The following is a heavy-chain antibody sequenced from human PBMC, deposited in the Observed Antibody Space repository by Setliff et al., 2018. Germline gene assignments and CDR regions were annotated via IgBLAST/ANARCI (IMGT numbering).Heavy chain of an antibody. V-gene: IGHV3-33*08. CDR2: IWDDGGNK. CDR3: ARTCSGSGCYAGLES. Sequence: GGSLRLPCVASGFTFSTYRMHWVRQAPGKGLEWVAVIWDDGGNKYHADSVKGRFTISRDNSKNTLYLQMNSLRPEDTAVYYCARTCSGSGCYAGLESWGQGTPVTVSS. J-gene: IGHJ4*02. CDR1: GFTFSTYR. D-gene: IGHD2-15*01.